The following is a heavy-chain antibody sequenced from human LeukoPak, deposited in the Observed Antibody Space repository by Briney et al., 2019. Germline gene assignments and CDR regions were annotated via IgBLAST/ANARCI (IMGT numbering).Heavy chain of an antibody. CDR2: IYYSGST. CDR1: GGSISSSSYY. Sequence: PSETLSLTCTVSGGSISSSSYYWGWIRQPPGKGLEWIGSIYYSGSTYYNPSLKSRVTISVDTSKNQFSLKLSSVTAADTAVYYCAREETTGTTSRYFDYWGQGTLVTVSS. J-gene: IGHJ4*02. V-gene: IGHV4-39*07. D-gene: IGHD1-1*01. CDR3: AREETTGTTSRYFDY.